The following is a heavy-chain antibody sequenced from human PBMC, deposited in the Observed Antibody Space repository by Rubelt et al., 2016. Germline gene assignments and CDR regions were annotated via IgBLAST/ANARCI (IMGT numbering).Heavy chain of an antibody. CDR3: ARDMERRIRLSHI. Sequence: YYSGSTNYNPSLKSRVTISVDTSKNQFSLKLSSVTAADTAVYYCARDMERRIRLSHIWGQGTMVTVSS. CDR2: YYSGST. D-gene: IGHD5-18*01. V-gene: IGHV4-59*12. J-gene: IGHJ3*02.